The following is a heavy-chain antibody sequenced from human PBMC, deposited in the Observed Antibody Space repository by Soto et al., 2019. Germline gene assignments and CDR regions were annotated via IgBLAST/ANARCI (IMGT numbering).Heavy chain of an antibody. V-gene: IGHV3-53*01. CDR3: AKDMSAMVTGMDV. Sequence: EVQLVESGGGLIQPGGSLRLSCAGSGFTVSSHYMRWVRQAPGKGLEWVSTIYAAGATYYADSVKGRFNISRDISKNIVYLQLNNLRAEDTAVYFCAKDMSAMVTGMDVWGQGTTVTVSS. CDR1: GFTVSSHY. CDR2: IYAAGAT. D-gene: IGHD5-18*01. J-gene: IGHJ6*02.